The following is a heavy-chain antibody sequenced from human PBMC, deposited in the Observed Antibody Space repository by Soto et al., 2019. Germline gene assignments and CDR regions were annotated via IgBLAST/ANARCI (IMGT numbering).Heavy chain of an antibody. CDR3: ARDIDYYDSSGYYRDY. J-gene: IGHJ4*02. CDR1: GFTFSSYS. D-gene: IGHD3-22*01. CDR2: ISSSSSYI. Sequence: EVQLVESGGGLVKPWWSLRLSCAASGFTFSSYSMNWVRQAPGKGLEWVSSISSSSSYIYYADSGKGRFTISRDNAKNSLYLQMTSLRAEDTAVYYCARDIDYYDSSGYYRDYWGQGTLVTVSS. V-gene: IGHV3-21*01.